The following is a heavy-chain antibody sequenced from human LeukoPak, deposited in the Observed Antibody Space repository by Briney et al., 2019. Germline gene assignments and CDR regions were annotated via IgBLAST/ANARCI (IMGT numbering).Heavy chain of an antibody. Sequence: PGGSLRLSCAASGFTVSSNYMSWVRQAPGKGLEWVSAISGSGGSTYYADSVKGRFTISRDNSKNTLYLQMNSLRAEDTAVYYCAKDQTSRSSGWYMDYYYGMDVWGQGTTVTVSS. CDR1: GFTVSSNY. CDR2: ISGSGGST. CDR3: AKDQTSRSSGWYMDYYYGMDV. D-gene: IGHD6-19*01. J-gene: IGHJ6*02. V-gene: IGHV3-23*01.